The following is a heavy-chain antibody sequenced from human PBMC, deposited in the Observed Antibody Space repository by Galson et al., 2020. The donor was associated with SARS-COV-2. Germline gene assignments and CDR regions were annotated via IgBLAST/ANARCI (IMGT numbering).Heavy chain of an antibody. CDR1: GFTFSSYW. CDR2: IKQDGSEK. J-gene: IGHJ6*03. Sequence: GGSLRLSCAASGFTFSSYWMSWVRQAPGKGLEWVADIKQDGSEKYYVDSVKGRFTISRDNAKNSLYLQMNSLRVEDTAVYYCTRPLQSASDWNYLSWVGYYMDVWGRGTTGTVSS. D-gene: IGHD1-7*01. V-gene: IGHV3-7*01. CDR3: TRPLQSASDWNYLSWVGYYMDV.